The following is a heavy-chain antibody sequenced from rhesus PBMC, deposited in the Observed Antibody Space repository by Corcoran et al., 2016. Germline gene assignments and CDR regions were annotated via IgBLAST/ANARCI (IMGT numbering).Heavy chain of an antibody. D-gene: IGHD5-42*01. CDR1: GYSISSGYY. CDR3: ARVGSSWSEWDTVGTEWYFDL. J-gene: IGHJ2*01. V-gene: IGHV4S14*01. Sequence: QVQLQESGPGLVKPSETLSLTCAVSGYSISSGYYWGWIRQPPRKGLEWIGCIYGSGGSNYLNPSLKSRVTRSVDTSKNQFSLKLSAVTAADTAVYYCARVGSSWSEWDTVGTEWYFDLWGPGTPITISS. CDR2: IYGSGGSN.